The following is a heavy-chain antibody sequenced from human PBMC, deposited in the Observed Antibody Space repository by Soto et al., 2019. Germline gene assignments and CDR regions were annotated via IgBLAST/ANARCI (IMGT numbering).Heavy chain of an antibody. Sequence: PGGSLRLSCEVSGFTFSSYWMHWVRQVPGKGLVWVSRINSDGSSTTYADSVKGRFTISRDNAKNTLYLQMNSLRAEDTAVYYCARDGAGKNYCTGGSCADDYWGQGTLVTVSS. D-gene: IGHD2-15*01. V-gene: IGHV3-74*01. CDR3: ARDGAGKNYCTGGSCADDY. J-gene: IGHJ4*02. CDR2: INSDGSST. CDR1: GFTFSSYW.